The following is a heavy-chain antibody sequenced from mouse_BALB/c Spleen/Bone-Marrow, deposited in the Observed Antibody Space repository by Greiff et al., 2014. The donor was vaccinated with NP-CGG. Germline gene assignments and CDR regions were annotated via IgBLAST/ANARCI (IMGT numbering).Heavy chain of an antibody. CDR1: GYTFTDYA. Sequence: QVQLKESGPELVRPGVSVKISCKGSGYTFTDYAMHWVKQSHAKSLEWIGVINTYSGNTNYNQKFKGKATMTVDKSSSTAYMELARLTSEDSAIYYCARYDGYYGAMDYWGQGTSVTVSS. CDR3: ARYDGYYGAMDY. V-gene: IGHV1-67*01. J-gene: IGHJ4*01. D-gene: IGHD2-3*01. CDR2: INTYSGNT.